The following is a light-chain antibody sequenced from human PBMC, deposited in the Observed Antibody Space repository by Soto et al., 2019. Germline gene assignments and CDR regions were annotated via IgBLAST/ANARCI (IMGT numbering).Light chain of an antibody. CDR1: QSISTG. V-gene: IGKV1-5*03. CDR2: KAS. J-gene: IGKJ2*01. Sequence: DIQMTKSPSTRSASVGARVTITVRASQSISTGLAWYQQKPGKAPKLLIYKASTLQSGVPSRFSGSGSGADFTLTISSLQHDDFGTYYCQQYTSYYTFGQGTKLEIK. CDR3: QQYTSYYT.